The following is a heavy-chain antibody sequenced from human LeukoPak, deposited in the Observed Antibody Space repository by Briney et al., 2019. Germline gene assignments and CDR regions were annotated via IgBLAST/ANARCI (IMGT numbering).Heavy chain of an antibody. CDR3: ATRDGYNYLDY. CDR2: IYYSGST. CDR1: GGSISSGDYY. J-gene: IGHJ4*02. D-gene: IGHD5-24*01. V-gene: IGHV4-30-4*01. Sequence: SETLSLTCTVSGGSISSGDYYWSWIRQPPGKGLEWIGYIYYSGSTYYNPSLKSRVTISVDTSKNQFSLKLSSVTAADTAVYYCATRDGYNYLDYWGQGTLVTVSS.